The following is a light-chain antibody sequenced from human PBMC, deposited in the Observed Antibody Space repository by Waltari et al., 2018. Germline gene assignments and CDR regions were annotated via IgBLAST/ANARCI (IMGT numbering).Light chain of an antibody. Sequence: IVLPQSPGTLSSSPRERATLSCSASQSVSSSYLAWYQQKPGQAPRHPIYGASSRATGIPDRFSGSGSGTDFTLTISRLEPEDFAVYYCQQYGSSPLTFGGGTKVEIK. CDR2: GAS. CDR3: QQYGSSPLT. CDR1: QSVSSSY. V-gene: IGKV3-20*01. J-gene: IGKJ4*01.